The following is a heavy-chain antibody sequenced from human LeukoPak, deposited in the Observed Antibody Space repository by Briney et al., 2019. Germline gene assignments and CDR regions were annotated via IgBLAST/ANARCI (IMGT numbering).Heavy chain of an antibody. V-gene: IGHV3-23*01. Sequence: GRSLRLSCAASGFTFSSYAMSWVRQAPGKGLEWVSAVRGSGSDTYYADSVKGRFTISRDNSKNTLYLQMNSLRAEDTAIYYCAKTSRRNSAYDSPFDSWGQGTLVTVSS. CDR3: AKTSRRNSAYDSPFDS. CDR1: GFTFSSYA. CDR2: VRGSGSDT. D-gene: IGHD5-12*01. J-gene: IGHJ4*02.